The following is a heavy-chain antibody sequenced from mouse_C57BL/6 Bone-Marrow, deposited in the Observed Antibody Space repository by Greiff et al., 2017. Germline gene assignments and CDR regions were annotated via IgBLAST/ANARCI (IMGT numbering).Heavy chain of an antibody. Sequence: VQLQQPGAELVKPGASVKLSCKASGYTFTSYWMHWVKQRPGRGLEWIGRIDPNSGGTNYNEKFKSKATLTVDKPASTAYMQLSSLTSEDSAVYDCARGGVTTVNYFDYWGQGTTLTVSS. V-gene: IGHV1-72*01. CDR1: GYTFTSYW. D-gene: IGHD1-1*01. J-gene: IGHJ2*01. CDR2: IDPNSGGT. CDR3: ARGGVTTVNYFDY.